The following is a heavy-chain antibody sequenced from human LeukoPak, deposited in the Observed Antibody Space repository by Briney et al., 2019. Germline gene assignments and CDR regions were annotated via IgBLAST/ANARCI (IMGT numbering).Heavy chain of an antibody. J-gene: IGHJ4*02. D-gene: IGHD1-26*01. Sequence: SETLSLTCTVSGGSISSSSYYWSWIRQPPGKGLEWIGYIYYSGSTNYNPSLKSRVTISVDTSKNQFSLKLSSVTAADTAVYYCARGPNDIVGATSGFDYWGQGTLVTVSS. V-gene: IGHV4-61*01. CDR2: IYYSGST. CDR3: ARGPNDIVGATSGFDY. CDR1: GGSISSSSYY.